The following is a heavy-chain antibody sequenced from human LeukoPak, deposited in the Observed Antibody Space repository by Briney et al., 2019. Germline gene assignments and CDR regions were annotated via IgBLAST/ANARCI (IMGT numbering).Heavy chain of an antibody. Sequence: SETLSLTCAVYGGSFSGYYWSWIRQPPGKGLEWIGEINHSGSTNYNPSLKSRVTISVDTFRNQFSLKLTSVTAADTAIYYCAKSDYYGASDYWGQGTLVTVSS. J-gene: IGHJ4*02. D-gene: IGHD3-10*01. CDR3: AKSDYYGASDY. CDR2: INHSGST. CDR1: GGSFSGYY. V-gene: IGHV4-34*01.